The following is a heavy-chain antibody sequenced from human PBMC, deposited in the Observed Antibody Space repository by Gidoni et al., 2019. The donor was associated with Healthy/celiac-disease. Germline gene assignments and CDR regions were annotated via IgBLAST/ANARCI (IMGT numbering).Heavy chain of an antibody. CDR3: ARLPDY. J-gene: IGHJ4*02. V-gene: IGHV4-39*01. CDR2: IYYSGST. Sequence: QLQLQESGPVLVKPSETMSLTCTVSGGSISSSSYYWGWIRQPPGKGLDWIGIIYYSGSTYDNPSLKSRVTISGDTSKNQFSLKLSSVTAADTAVYYCARLPDYWGQGTLVTVSS. CDR1: GGSISSSSYY.